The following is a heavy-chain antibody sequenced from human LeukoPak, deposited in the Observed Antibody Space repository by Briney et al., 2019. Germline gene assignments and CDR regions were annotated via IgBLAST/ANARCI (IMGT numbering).Heavy chain of an antibody. CDR2: IYSGGST. D-gene: IGHD6-13*01. Sequence: PGGSLRLSCAASRFTVSSNYMSWVRQAPGKGLEWVSVIYSGGSTYYADSVKGRFTISRDNSKNTLYLQMNSLRAEDTAVYYCARGGSSHPFDPWGQGTLVTVSS. J-gene: IGHJ5*02. CDR1: RFTVSSNY. V-gene: IGHV3-66*02. CDR3: ARGGSSHPFDP.